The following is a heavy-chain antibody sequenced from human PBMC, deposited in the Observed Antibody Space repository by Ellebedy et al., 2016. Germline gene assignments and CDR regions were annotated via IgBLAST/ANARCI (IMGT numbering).Heavy chain of an antibody. V-gene: IGHV1-46*01. CDR1: GNFFPSHY. J-gene: IGHJ4*02. D-gene: IGHD3-3*01. Sequence: ASVKVSCKASGNFFPSHYMHWVRQAPGQRLEWMGIIDPTGGSTTYAQRFQGRVIMTSDTSTSTVYMELSSLTSEDTAAYYCVESVLQEYAYWGQGTLVTVSS. CDR3: VESVLQEYAY. CDR2: IDPTGGST.